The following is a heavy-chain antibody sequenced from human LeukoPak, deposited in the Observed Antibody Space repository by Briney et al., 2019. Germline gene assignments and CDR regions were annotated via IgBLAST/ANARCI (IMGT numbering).Heavy chain of an antibody. CDR3: TRDPQYCSGGSCYSFDY. D-gene: IGHD2-15*01. Sequence: GGSLRLSCAASGFTFSSYSMNWVRQAPGKGLEWVSSIISSSSYIYYADSVKGRFTISRDNAKNSLYLQMNSLRAEDTAVYYCTRDPQYCSGGSCYSFDYCGQGTLVTVSS. V-gene: IGHV3-21*01. CDR1: GFTFSSYS. CDR2: IISSSSYI. J-gene: IGHJ4*02.